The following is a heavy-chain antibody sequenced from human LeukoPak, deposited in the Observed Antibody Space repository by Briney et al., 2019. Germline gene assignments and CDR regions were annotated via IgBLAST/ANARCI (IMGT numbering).Heavy chain of an antibody. CDR1: GYTFTSYD. J-gene: IGHJ4*02. V-gene: IGHV1-8*01. CDR2: MNPDSGNT. CDR3: VNSYGFGYFDY. D-gene: IGHD5-18*01. Sequence: ASVKVSCKASGYTFTSYDINWVRQATGQGLEWMGWMNPDSGNTGYAQKFQGRVTMTRNTSISTAYMELSSLRSEDTAVYYCVNSYGFGYFDYWGQGTLVTVSP.